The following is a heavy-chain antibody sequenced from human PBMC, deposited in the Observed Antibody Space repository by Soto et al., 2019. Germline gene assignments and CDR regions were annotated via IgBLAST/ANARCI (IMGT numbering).Heavy chain of an antibody. J-gene: IGHJ4*02. CDR1: GFTFSSYS. CDR2: ISSSSSYI. D-gene: IGHD2-15*01. Sequence: GGSLRLSCAASGFTFSSYSMNWVRQAPGKGLEWVSSISSSSSYIYYADSVKGRFTISRDNAKNSLYLQMNSLRAEDTAVYYCARALPVCSGGSCYDYWGQGTLVTVSS. V-gene: IGHV3-21*01. CDR3: ARALPVCSGGSCYDY.